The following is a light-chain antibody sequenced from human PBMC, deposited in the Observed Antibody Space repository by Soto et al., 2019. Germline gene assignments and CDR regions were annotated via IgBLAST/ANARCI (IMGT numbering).Light chain of an antibody. CDR2: AAS. CDR3: QQSTIFPLT. V-gene: IGKV1-12*01. J-gene: IGKJ4*01. CDR1: QDISTY. Sequence: IQMTQCPSSVSASVGDRVTITCRASQDISTYLAWYQQKPGKAPRLLIFAASSLQSGVPFRFSGSGSGTDFTLTISSLQPEDFALYYCQQSTIFPLTFGGGTKVDIK.